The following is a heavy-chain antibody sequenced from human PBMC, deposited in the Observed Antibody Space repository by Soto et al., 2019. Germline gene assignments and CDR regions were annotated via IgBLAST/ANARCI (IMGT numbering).Heavy chain of an antibody. CDR1: GFIFSSYR. J-gene: IGHJ5*02. V-gene: IGHV3-74*03. CDR3: ARDFMARGRDSNWLDP. Sequence: GGSLRLSCAASGFIFSSYRMHWVRQAPGKGPVWVSRINRNGSNTKYADSVKGRFTISRDNAKNTLYLQMNSLRAEDTAEYYCARDFMARGRDSNWLDPCGQGTLVTVSS. CDR2: INRNGSNT. D-gene: IGHD3-10*01.